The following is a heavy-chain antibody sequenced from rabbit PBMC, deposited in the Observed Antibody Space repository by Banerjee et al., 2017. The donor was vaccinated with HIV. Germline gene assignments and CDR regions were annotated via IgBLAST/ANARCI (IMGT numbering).Heavy chain of an antibody. J-gene: IGHJ4*01. Sequence: QSLEESGGDLVKPGASLTLTCTASGFSFSSSYYMCWVRQAPGKGLEWIACIYAGSSGSTYYASWAKGRFTISKTSSTTVTLQMTSLTAADTATYFCARKSYGVGVYAYGFNLWGPGTLVTVS. CDR1: GFSFSSSYY. CDR2: IYAGSSGST. V-gene: IGHV1S40*01. CDR3: ARKSYGVGVYAYGFNL. D-gene: IGHD6-1*01.